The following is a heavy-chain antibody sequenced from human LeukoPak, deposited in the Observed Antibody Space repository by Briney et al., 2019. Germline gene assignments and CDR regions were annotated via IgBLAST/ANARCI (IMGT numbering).Heavy chain of an antibody. CDR1: GFTFSSYG. V-gene: IGHV3-30*18. Sequence: PGGSLRLSCAASGFTFSSYGMHWVRQAPGKGLEWVAVISYDGSNKYYADSVKGRFTISRDNSKNTLYLQMNSLRAEDTAVYYCAKDRIMGRRSIAARPIDYWGQGTLVTVSS. J-gene: IGHJ4*02. CDR2: ISYDGSNK. CDR3: AKDRIMGRRSIAARPIDY. D-gene: IGHD6-6*01.